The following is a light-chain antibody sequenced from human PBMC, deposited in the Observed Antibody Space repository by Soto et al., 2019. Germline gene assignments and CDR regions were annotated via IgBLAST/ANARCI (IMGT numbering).Light chain of an antibody. V-gene: IGKV3-20*01. CDR2: GAS. CDR3: QQYGSSSIT. J-gene: IGKJ5*01. CDR1: QSVISNY. Sequence: EIVLTQSPGTLSLSPGERATLSCRASQSVISNYLAWYQQKLGQAPRLLIFGASSRATGIPDRFSGSGSGTDFTLTISRLEPEDFAVYYCQQYGSSSITFGQGTRLEIK.